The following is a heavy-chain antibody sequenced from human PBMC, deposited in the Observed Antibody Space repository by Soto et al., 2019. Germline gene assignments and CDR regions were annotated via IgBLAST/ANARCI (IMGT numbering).Heavy chain of an antibody. J-gene: IGHJ4*02. CDR2: IRNKAYGGTT. Sequence: GGSLRLSCTASGFTFGDYAMSWFRQAPGKGLEWVTFIRNKAYGGTTEYAASVKGRFTISRDDSKSIAYLQMNSLKTEDTAVYFCSRGARGYCTSGSCPYCDYWGQGALVTVSS. CDR3: SRGARGYCTSGSCPYCDY. CDR1: GFTFGDYA. V-gene: IGHV3-49*03. D-gene: IGHD2-15*01.